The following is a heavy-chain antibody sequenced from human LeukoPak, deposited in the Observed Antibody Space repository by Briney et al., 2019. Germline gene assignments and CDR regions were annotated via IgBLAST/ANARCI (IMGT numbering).Heavy chain of an antibody. V-gene: IGHV3-30*18. D-gene: IGHD1-7*01. CDR2: ISYDGSNK. CDR3: AKKRGNLRANYLDY. Sequence: GGSLRLSCAASGFTFGTYGMHWVRQAPGQGLEWVAVISYDGSNKYYADSVKGRFTISRDNSKNTLYLQMISLRAEDTAVYYCAKKRGNLRANYLDYWGQGTLVTVSS. CDR1: GFTFGTYG. J-gene: IGHJ4*02.